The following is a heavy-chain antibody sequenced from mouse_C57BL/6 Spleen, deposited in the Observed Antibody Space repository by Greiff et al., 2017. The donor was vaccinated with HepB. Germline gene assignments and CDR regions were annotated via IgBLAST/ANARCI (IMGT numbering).Heavy chain of an antibody. D-gene: IGHD1-1*01. CDR3: ARGPNYYGSSHWYFDV. CDR1: GYTFTSYT. J-gene: IGHJ1*03. Sequence: QVQLKESGAELARPGASVKMSCKASGYTFTSYTMHWVKQRPGQGLEWIGYINPSSGYTKYNQKFKDKATLTADKSSSTAYMQLSSLTSEDSAVYYCARGPNYYGSSHWYFDVWGTGTTVTVSS. CDR2: INPSSGYT. V-gene: IGHV1-4*01.